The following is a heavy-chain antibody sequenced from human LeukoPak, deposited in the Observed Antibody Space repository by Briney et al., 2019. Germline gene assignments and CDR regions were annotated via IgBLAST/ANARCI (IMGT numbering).Heavy chain of an antibody. CDR2: IYYSGST. D-gene: IGHD6-6*01. J-gene: IGHJ6*03. Sequence: PAETLSLTCTVSGGSISSYCWSWVRQPPGKGLEWVGYIYYSGSTNYNPSLKSRVTISVDTSKNQFSLKLSSLTAADTAVYYCARVTRIAMGYYYMDVWGKGTTVTVSS. CDR1: GGSISSYC. CDR3: ARVTRIAMGYYYMDV. V-gene: IGHV4-59*01.